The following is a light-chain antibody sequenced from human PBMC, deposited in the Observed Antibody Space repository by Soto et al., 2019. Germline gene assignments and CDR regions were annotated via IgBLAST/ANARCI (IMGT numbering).Light chain of an antibody. CDR1: SSNTGANYD. CDR2: ANT. J-gene: IGLJ3*02. Sequence: QSVLTQPPSVSGAPGQRITISCTGSSSNTGANYDVHWYQQLPGTAPKLLIYANTHRPSGVPDRFSGSKSGTSASLAITGLQAEDEADYYCQSYDSSLSGWVFGGGTQLTVL. V-gene: IGLV1-40*01. CDR3: QSYDSSLSGWV.